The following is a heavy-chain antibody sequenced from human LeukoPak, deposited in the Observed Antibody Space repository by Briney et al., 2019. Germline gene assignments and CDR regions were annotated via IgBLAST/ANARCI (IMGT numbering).Heavy chain of an antibody. J-gene: IGHJ4*02. CDR2: IKSKTDGGTT. D-gene: IGHD3-10*01. Sequence: GGSLRLSCAASGFTFTNAWMSWVRQAPGKGLEWVGRIKSKTDGGTTGYAAPVKGRFTISRDDSKNTLYLQMSSPKTEDTAVYYCNTRKNGYYYGSGSYSYYFDYWGQGPLVTVSS. V-gene: IGHV3-15*01. CDR3: NTRKNGYYYGSGSYSYYFDY. CDR1: GFTFTNAW.